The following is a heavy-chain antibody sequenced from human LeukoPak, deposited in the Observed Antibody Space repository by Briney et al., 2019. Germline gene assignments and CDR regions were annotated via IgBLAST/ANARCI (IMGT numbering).Heavy chain of an antibody. CDR3: ARDHEPRDGYNTYYYGMDV. Sequence: GGSLRLSCAASGFTVSSNYMSWVRQAPGKGLEWVSVIYSGGSTYYADSVKGRFTISRDNSKNTLYLQMNSLRAEDTAVYYCARDHEPRDGYNTYYYGMDVWGQGTTVTVSS. D-gene: IGHD5-12*01. CDR2: IYSGGST. J-gene: IGHJ6*02. V-gene: IGHV3-66*01. CDR1: GFTVSSNY.